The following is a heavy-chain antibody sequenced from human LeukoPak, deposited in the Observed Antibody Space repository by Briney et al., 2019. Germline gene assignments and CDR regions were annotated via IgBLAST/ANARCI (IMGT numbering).Heavy chain of an antibody. J-gene: IGHJ3*02. Sequence: ASVKVSCKASGYTFTRYVMHWVRQAPGQRLEWMGWINAGNGNTKYSQEFQGRVTITRDTSASTAYMEQSSPRSEDMAVYYCARGLQLWLAFDIWGQGTMITVSS. CDR1: GYTFTRYV. CDR3: ARGLQLWLAFDI. CDR2: INAGNGNT. V-gene: IGHV1-3*03. D-gene: IGHD5-18*01.